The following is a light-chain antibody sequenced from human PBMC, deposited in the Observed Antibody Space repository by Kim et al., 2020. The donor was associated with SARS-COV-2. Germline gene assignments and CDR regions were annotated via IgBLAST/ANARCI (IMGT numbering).Light chain of an antibody. Sequence: PVPLSCRSSQSLLHSNGNTYLSWLHQRPGQPPRRLIYQVSNRFSGVPDRFSGSGAGTDFTLKINRVEAEDVGIYYCMQSTQFPRTFGQGTKVDIK. J-gene: IGKJ1*01. V-gene: IGKV2-24*01. CDR1: QSLLHSNGNTY. CDR2: QVS. CDR3: MQSTQFPRT.